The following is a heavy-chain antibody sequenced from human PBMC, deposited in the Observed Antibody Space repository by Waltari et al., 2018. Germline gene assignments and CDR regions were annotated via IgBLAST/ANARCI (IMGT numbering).Heavy chain of an antibody. CDR3: ARDYDFWSGYYGGYYMDV. J-gene: IGHJ6*03. D-gene: IGHD3-3*01. CDR2: ISAYNGNT. Sequence: QVQLVQSGAEVKKPGASVKVSCKASGYTFTSYGISWVRQAPGQGLEWMGWISAYNGNTNYAQKLQGRVTMTTDTSTSTAYMELRSLRSDDTAVYYCARDYDFWSGYYGGYYMDVWGKGTTVTISS. V-gene: IGHV1-18*01. CDR1: GYTFTSYG.